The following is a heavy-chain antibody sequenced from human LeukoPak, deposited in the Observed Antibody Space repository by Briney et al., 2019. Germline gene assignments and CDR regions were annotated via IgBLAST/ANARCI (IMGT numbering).Heavy chain of an antibody. J-gene: IGHJ5*02. D-gene: IGHD2-8*01. CDR2: IYYTGST. CDR3: ARGRGDSSCTSFDP. CDR1: GGSISTYY. V-gene: IGHV4-59*01. Sequence: SEALSLTCIVSGGSISTYYWSWIRQPPGKGLEWIGYIYYTGSTTYNPSLNSRVSISVDTSKNKFSPDLNSVSAADTAVYYCARGRGDSSCTSFDPWGQGTLVTVSS.